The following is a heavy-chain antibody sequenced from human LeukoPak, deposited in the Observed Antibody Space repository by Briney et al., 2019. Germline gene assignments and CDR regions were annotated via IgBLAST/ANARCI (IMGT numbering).Heavy chain of an antibody. CDR1: GFTFTTYA. J-gene: IGHJ2*01. Sequence: GGSLRLSCAASGFTFTTYAMSWVRQAPGKGLEWVSVIYSGGSTYYADSVKGRFTISRDNSKNTLYLQMNSLRAEDTAVYYCAREYSSGWYGDRNWYFDLWGRGTLVTVSS. CDR3: AREYSSGWYGDRNWYFDL. CDR2: IYSGGST. V-gene: IGHV3-53*01. D-gene: IGHD6-19*01.